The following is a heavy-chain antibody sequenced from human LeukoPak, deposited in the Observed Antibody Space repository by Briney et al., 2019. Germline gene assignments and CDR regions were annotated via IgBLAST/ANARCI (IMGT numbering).Heavy chain of an antibody. CDR2: IYSGGST. J-gene: IGHJ5*02. CDR3: ARDRSSSWYGVGWFDP. V-gene: IGHV3-66*01. Sequence: GGSLRLSCAASEFTVSSNYMSWVRQAPGKGLEWVSVIYSGGSTYYADSVKGRFTISRDNSKNTLYLQMNSLRAEDTAVYYCARDRSSSWYGVGWFDPWGQGTLVTVSS. CDR1: EFTVSSNY. D-gene: IGHD6-13*01.